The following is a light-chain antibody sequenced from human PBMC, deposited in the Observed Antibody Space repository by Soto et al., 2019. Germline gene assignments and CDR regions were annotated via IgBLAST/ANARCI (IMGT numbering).Light chain of an antibody. CDR1: QSVRSY. CDR3: QQSYSTPWT. CDR2: TSS. Sequence: DIQMTQSPSSLSASVGDRVTIACRASQSVRSYLNWYQQKPGKAPKVLIYTSSSLQSGVSSRFSGSGSGTDFTLTISSLQPEDYATYFCQQSYSTPWTFGQGTKVEIK. V-gene: IGKV1-39*01. J-gene: IGKJ1*01.